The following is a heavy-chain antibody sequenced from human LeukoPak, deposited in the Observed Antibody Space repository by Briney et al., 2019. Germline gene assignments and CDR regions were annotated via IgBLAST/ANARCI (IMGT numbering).Heavy chain of an antibody. CDR3: ARLIAVLPYPRSRYYNMDV. J-gene: IGHJ6*03. CDR1: AGSFSDYY. Sequence: SETLSLTCSLYAGSFSDYYWSWIRQPPGKGLRWIGEVNHSGSTNYNPSLKSRVTISLDTSKNQFSLNLTSVTAADTAVYYCARLIAVLPYPRSRYYNMDVWGKGTTVTISS. CDR2: VNHSGST. V-gene: IGHV4-34*01. D-gene: IGHD6-19*01.